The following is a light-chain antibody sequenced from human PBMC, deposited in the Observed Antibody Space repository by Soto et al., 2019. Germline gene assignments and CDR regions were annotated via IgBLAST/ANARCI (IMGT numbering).Light chain of an antibody. CDR3: QAWDSNTAVV. CDR1: KLGDKY. J-gene: IGLJ3*02. V-gene: IGLV3-1*01. Sequence: SYELTQPPSVSVSPGQTANISCSGYKLGDKYVSWYQQMPGQSPLVVLYQDNKRPSGIPERFSGSNSANTATLTISGTQAMDEADYYCQAWDSNTAVVFGGGTKLTVL. CDR2: QDN.